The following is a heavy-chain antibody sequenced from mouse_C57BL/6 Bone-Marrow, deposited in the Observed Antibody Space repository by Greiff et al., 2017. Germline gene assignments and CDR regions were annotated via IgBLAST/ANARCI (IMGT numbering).Heavy chain of an antibody. CDR2: ISSGGSYT. D-gene: IGHD3-2*01. J-gene: IGHJ2*01. V-gene: IGHV5-6*01. Sequence: EVNVVESGGDLVKPGGSLKLSCAASGFTFSSYGMSWVRQTPDKRLEWVATISSGGSYTYYPDSVKGRFTISRDNAKNTLYLQMSSLKSEDTAMYYCARHERQLGYWGKGTTLTVSS. CDR3: ARHERQLGY. CDR1: GFTFSSYG.